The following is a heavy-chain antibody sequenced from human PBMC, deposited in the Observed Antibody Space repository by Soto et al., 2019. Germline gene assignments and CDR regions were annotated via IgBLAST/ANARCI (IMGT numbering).Heavy chain of an antibody. CDR1: GYTFTSYA. V-gene: IGHV1-3*01. CDR2: INAGNGNT. J-gene: IGHJ5*02. Sequence: ASVKVSCKASGYTFTSYAMHWVRQAPGQRLGWMGWINAGNGNTKYSQKFQGRVTITRDTSTSTVYMELSSLRSEDTAVYYCAREVLSREAGWFDPWGQGTLVTVSS. CDR3: AREVLSREAGWFDP. D-gene: IGHD1-26*01.